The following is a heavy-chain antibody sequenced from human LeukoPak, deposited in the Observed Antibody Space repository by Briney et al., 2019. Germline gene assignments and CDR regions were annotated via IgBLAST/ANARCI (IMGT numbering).Heavy chain of an antibody. CDR1: GGSISSGGYY. CDR2: IYYSGST. CDR3: ARSGKVGATEGLDY. Sequence: SETLSLTCTVSGGSISSGGYYWSWIRQHPGKGLEWIGYIYYSGSTYYNPSLKSRVTISVDTSKNQFSLKLSSVTAADTAVYYCARSGKVGATEGLDYWGQGTLVTVSS. V-gene: IGHV4-31*03. J-gene: IGHJ4*02. D-gene: IGHD1-26*01.